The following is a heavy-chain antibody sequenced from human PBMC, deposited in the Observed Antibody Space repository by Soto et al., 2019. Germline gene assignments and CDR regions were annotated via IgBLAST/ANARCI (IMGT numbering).Heavy chain of an antibody. CDR1: GGSFSGYY. J-gene: IGHJ4*02. D-gene: IGHD3-9*01. CDR2: INHSGSA. CDR3: ARLEGLATISYYFDF. V-gene: IGHV4-34*01. Sequence: PSETLSLTCAVYGGSFSGYYWSWIRQPPGKGLEWIGEINHSGSANYNPSLKSRVTISVDTSKNQLSLKLSSVTAADSAVYFCARLEGLATISYYFDFWGQGALVTVSS.